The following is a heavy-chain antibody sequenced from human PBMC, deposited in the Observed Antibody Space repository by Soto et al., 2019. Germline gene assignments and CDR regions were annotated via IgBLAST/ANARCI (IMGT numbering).Heavy chain of an antibody. J-gene: IGHJ4*02. V-gene: IGHV3-23*01. Sequence: EGSLRLSCAASGFTFSSYAMSWVRQAPGKGLEWVSAISGSGGSAYYADSVKGRFTISRDNSKNTLYLQMNSLRAEDTAVYHCAKERGTALAYYFDYQGQGTLCTVSS. CDR2: ISGSGGSA. D-gene: IGHD1-26*01. CDR1: GFTFSSYA. CDR3: AKERGTALAYYFDY.